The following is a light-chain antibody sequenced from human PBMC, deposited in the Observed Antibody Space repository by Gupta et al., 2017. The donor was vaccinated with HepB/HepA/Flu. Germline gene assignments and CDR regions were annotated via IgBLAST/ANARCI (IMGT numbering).Light chain of an antibody. CDR3: SPYASSNNYV. J-gene: IGLJ1*01. CDR1: SSDIGRYNF. Sequence: QSALTQPASVSESPGQSIPISFTGSSSDIGRYNFVSWYQQRPGDAPKLIIYDLSNRPSGVSNRFSGSKSDYTASLTISGLQAEDEADYYCSPYASSNNYVFGTGTKVTVL. V-gene: IGLV2-14*03. CDR2: DLS.